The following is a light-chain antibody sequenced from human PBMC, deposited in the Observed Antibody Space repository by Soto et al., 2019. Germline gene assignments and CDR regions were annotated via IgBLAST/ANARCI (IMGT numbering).Light chain of an antibody. J-gene: IGKJ4*01. V-gene: IGKV3-15*01. CDR3: QQYTVWPFT. CDR2: HTS. Sequence: ELEMTQSPATLSLSPGERATLSCRASQTINTNLARYQQSPGRAPRLFIYHTSTRATGIPDRFGGSGSGTEFTLTISSLQSEDFALYYCQQYTVWPFTFGGGTRVEIK. CDR1: QTINTN.